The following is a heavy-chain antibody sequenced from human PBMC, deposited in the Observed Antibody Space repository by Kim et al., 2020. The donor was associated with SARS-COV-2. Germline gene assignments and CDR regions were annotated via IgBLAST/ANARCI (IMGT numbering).Heavy chain of an antibody. D-gene: IGHD6-13*01. J-gene: IGHJ4*02. Sequence: GGSLRLSCAASGFTFSSYAMSWVRQAPGKGLEWVSSISGSGGSTYYADSVKGRFTISRDNSKNTLYLQMNSLRAEDTAVYYCASSSWYRTPSDYWGQGTLVTVSS. CDR1: GFTFSSYA. CDR3: ASSSWYRTPSDY. CDR2: ISGSGGST. V-gene: IGHV3-23*01.